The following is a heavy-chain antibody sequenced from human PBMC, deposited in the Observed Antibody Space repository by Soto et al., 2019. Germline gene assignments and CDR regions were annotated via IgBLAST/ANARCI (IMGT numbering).Heavy chain of an antibody. CDR1: GYTFSSYG. CDR3: SRVPHGWTDGGGFDY. V-gene: IGHV1-18*04. D-gene: IGHD1-1*01. CDR2: ISAYNGNT. J-gene: IGHJ4*02. Sequence: ASVKVSCKASGYTFSSYGISWVRQAPGQGLEWMGWISAYNGNTNYAHKSQGRVTMPTDTSTSTVYMELRSLRPDDTAVYYCSRVPHGWTDGGGFDYWGQGTPVTVSS.